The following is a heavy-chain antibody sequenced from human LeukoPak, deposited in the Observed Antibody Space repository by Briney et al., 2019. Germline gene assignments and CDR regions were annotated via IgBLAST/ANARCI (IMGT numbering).Heavy chain of an antibody. V-gene: IGHV1-8*01. D-gene: IGHD3-3*01. Sequence: ASVKVSCKASGYTFTSYDINWVRQATGQGLEWMGWMNPNSGNTGYAQKFQGRVTMTRNASISTAYMELSSLRSEDTAVYYCARGGGITIFGVVINGYYYYGMDVWGQGTTVTVSS. CDR1: GYTFTSYD. J-gene: IGHJ6*02. CDR3: ARGGGITIFGVVINGYYYYGMDV. CDR2: MNPNSGNT.